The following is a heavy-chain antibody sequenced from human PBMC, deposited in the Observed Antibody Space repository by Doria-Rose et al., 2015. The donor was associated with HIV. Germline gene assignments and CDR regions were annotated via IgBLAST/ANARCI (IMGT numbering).Heavy chain of an antibody. J-gene: IGHJ6*02. V-gene: IGHV4-34*01. Sequence: VQLQQGGAGLVKPSETLSLTCAVFGGSFSGYYWSWIRQPPGKGLEWTGEINHSGSTNYKTSLKSRVTISLDTSKNLFSLKLSSVTAADTAVYYCARGLLRGGWNDVDYYYGMDVWGQGTTVTVSS. CDR1: GGSFSGYY. D-gene: IGHD1-1*01. CDR3: ARGLLRGGWNDVDYYYGMDV. CDR2: INHSGST.